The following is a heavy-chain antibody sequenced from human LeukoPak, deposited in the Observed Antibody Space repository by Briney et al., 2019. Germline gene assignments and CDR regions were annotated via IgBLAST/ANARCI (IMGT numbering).Heavy chain of an antibody. V-gene: IGHV4-59*01. CDR3: ATLRDGYEFDY. Sequence: PSETLSLTCTVSGGPINSDYWSWIRQPPGKGLEWIGYIYNSGTTNYNPSLKSRVTISVDTSKNQFSLKLTSVPAADTAMYYCATLRDGYEFDYWGQGTLVTVSS. D-gene: IGHD5-24*01. CDR2: IYNSGTT. CDR1: GGPINSDY. J-gene: IGHJ4*02.